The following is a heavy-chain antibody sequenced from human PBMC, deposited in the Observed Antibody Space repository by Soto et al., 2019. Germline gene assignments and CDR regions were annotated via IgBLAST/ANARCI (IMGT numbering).Heavy chain of an antibody. D-gene: IGHD6-19*01. J-gene: IGHJ4*02. CDR1: GFTFSSYG. V-gene: IGHV3-30*18. Sequence: QVQLVESGGGVVQPGRSLRLSCAASGFTFSSYGMHWVRQAPGKGLEWVAVISYDGSNKYYADSVKGRFTISRDNSKNPLYLQMNSLRAEDTAVYYCAKLLAVACPFDYWGQGTLVTVSS. CDR3: AKLLAVACPFDY. CDR2: ISYDGSNK.